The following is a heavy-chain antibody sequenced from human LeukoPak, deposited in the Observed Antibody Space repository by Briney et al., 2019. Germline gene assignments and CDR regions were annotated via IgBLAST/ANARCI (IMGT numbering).Heavy chain of an antibody. CDR2: MYISGST. D-gene: IGHD3-16*01. V-gene: IGHV4-4*07. CDR3: SSLGGGTFAH. CDR1: GDSIRGFY. J-gene: IGHJ4*02. Sequence: SETLSLTCTVSGDSIRGFYWSWVRQPAGQGLEYIGHMYISGSTTYNPSLKSRVTMSVDLAKNEVSLKLTSVTAADTAIYFCSSLGGGTFAHLGRGTL.